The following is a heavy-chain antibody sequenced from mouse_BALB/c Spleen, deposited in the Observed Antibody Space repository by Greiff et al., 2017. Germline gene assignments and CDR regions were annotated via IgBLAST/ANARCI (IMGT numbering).Heavy chain of an antibody. J-gene: IGHJ2*01. V-gene: IGHV1-7*01. Sequence: QVQLQQSGAELAKPGASVKMSCKASGYTFTSYWMHWVKQRPGQGLEWIGYINPSTGYTEYNQKFKDKATLTADKSSSTAYMQLSSLTSEDSAVYCCARPSRSYYFDYWGQGTTLTVSS. CDR1: GYTFTSYW. CDR2: INPSTGYT. CDR3: ARPSRSYYFDY.